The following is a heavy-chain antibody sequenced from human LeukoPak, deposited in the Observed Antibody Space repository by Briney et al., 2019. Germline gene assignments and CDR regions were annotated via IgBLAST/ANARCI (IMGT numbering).Heavy chain of an antibody. J-gene: IGHJ4*02. CDR2: IYYSGST. V-gene: IGHV4-59*01. CDR3: ARVSSGVYFDY. Sequence: PSETLSLTCTVSGGSISSYYWSWIRQPPGKGLELIGFIYYSGSTNYNPSLKSRVTISVDTSKNQFSLKLSSVTAADTAVYYCARVSSGVYFDYWGQGTLVTVSS. D-gene: IGHD2-15*01. CDR1: GGSISSYY.